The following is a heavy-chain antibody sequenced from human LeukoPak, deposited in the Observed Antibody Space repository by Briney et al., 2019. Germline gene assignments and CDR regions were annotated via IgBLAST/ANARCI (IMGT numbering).Heavy chain of an antibody. CDR3: VQGSYLDY. V-gene: IGHV3-48*03. CDR1: GFTFSSYE. D-gene: IGHD2-21*01. CDR2: ISSSGSTI. Sequence: PGGSLRLSCAASGFTFSSYEMNWVRQAPGKGLEWVSYISSSGSTIYYADSVKGRFAISRDNAKNSLYLQMNSLRAEDTALYYCVQGSYLDYWGQGTLVTVSS. J-gene: IGHJ4*02.